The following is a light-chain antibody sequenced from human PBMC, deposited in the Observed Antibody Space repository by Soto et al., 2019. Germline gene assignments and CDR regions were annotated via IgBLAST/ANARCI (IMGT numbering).Light chain of an antibody. J-gene: IGKJ1*01. CDR2: EAS. CDR3: QQHYTYWWT. Sequence: DIQMTQSPPSVSASVGDRVTITCRASEEVLEWLAWYHQKPWKATNLLIYEASNLQSGVPSRFSGSGSGTEFTLTISSLQPDDFATYYCQQHYTYWWTFGQGTKVDIK. CDR1: EEVLEW. V-gene: IGKV1-5*03.